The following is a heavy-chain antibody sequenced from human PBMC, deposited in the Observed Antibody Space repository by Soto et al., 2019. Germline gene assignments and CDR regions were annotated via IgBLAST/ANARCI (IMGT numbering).Heavy chain of an antibody. Sequence: SVKVSCKASGGTFSSYAISWVRQAPGQGLEWMGGIIPIFGTANYAQKFQGRVTITADESTSTAYMGLSSLRSEDTAVYYCARDLGYCSSTSCYHYYYYGMDVWGQGTTVTVSS. CDR1: GGTFSSYA. D-gene: IGHD2-2*01. J-gene: IGHJ6*02. CDR2: IIPIFGTA. CDR3: ARDLGYCSSTSCYHYYYYGMDV. V-gene: IGHV1-69*13.